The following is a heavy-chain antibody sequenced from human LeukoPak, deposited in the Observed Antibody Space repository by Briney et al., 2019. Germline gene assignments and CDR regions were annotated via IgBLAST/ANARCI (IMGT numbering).Heavy chain of an antibody. CDR1: GFTFSSYA. CDR2: ISGSGGST. Sequence: PGGSLRLSCAASGFTFSSYAMSRVRQAPGKGLEGVSAISGSGGSTYYADSVKGRFTISRDNSKNTLYLKMNSLRAEDTAVYYCAKDRYDILTGYYGYWGQGTLVTVSS. D-gene: IGHD3-9*01. V-gene: IGHV3-23*01. CDR3: AKDRYDILTGYYGY. J-gene: IGHJ4*02.